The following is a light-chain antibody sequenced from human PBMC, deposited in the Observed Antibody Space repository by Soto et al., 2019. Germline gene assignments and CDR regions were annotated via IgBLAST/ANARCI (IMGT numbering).Light chain of an antibody. J-gene: IGKJ1*01. CDR1: QSVSSY. Sequence: EIVLTQSPATLSLSPGERATLSCRASQSVSSYLAWYQQKPGQAPSLLIYDASTRATGIPARFIGNGSGTEFTLTISSLQSEDFAVYYCQQYNNWWTFGQGTKVDIK. V-gene: IGKV3D-15*01. CDR3: QQYNNWWT. CDR2: DAS.